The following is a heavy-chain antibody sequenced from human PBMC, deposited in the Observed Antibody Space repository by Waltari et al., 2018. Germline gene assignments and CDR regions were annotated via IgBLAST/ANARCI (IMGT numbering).Heavy chain of an antibody. CDR2: IYHSGTT. V-gene: IGHV4-39*01. Sequence: QLQLQESGPGLVKPSETLSRTCTVSGGSIRSVSPDWGLSRQPPGEGLKWIGNIYHSGTTYSNPSLKSRITMSVDTSKNQFSLQLTSVTAADTAVYYCARLEWLRFEGDAFDIWGQGTMVTVSS. CDR3: ARLEWLRFEGDAFDI. J-gene: IGHJ3*02. CDR1: GGSIRSVSPD. D-gene: IGHD3-3*01.